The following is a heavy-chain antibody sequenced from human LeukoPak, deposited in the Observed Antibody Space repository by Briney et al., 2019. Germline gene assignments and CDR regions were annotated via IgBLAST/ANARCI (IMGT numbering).Heavy chain of an antibody. CDR2: IYYSGST. D-gene: IGHD1-26*01. V-gene: IGHV4-59*08. Sequence: PSETLSLTCTVSGVSISSYYWSWIRQPPGKGLEWIGYIYYSGSTRYNPSLKSRVTISIDTSKNQFSLNLSSVTAADTAVYYCATTESGRCFGTFDIWGQGTMVTVSS. CDR3: ATTESGRCFGTFDI. CDR1: GVSISSYY. J-gene: IGHJ3*02.